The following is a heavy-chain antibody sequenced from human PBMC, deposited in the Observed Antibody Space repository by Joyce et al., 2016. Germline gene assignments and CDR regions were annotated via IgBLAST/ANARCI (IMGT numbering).Heavy chain of an antibody. CDR3: ARDGCSTLTCTGNWFDP. D-gene: IGHD2-2*01. Sequence: QLHLQESGPGLVRPSETLSLTCTVSGGSIISSDFYWGWIRQAPGKGLEWIANVYYTGSTYYNPSLRSRATMSVDTSKNQFSLKLTSVTAADTAVYYCARDGCSTLTCTGNWFDPWGQGTLVAVSS. V-gene: IGHV4-39*07. J-gene: IGHJ5*02. CDR2: VYYTGST. CDR1: GGSIISSDFY.